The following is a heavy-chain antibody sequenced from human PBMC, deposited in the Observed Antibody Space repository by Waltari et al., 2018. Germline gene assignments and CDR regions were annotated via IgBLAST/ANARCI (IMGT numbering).Heavy chain of an antibody. D-gene: IGHD5-12*01. CDR2: VSGSGATT. CDR1: GFSFGGFG. V-gene: IGHV3-23*01. CDR3: AKAFRGYSGSYFDI. J-gene: IGHJ4*02. Sequence: EVQLLESGGGLVQPGGSLRLPCAASGFSFGGFGMNWGRQAPGKGLEWVSGVSGSGATTYYADSVRGRFTVSRDNNRNTMYLQMNSLRAEDTAVYYCAKAFRGYSGSYFDIWGRGTLVAVSA.